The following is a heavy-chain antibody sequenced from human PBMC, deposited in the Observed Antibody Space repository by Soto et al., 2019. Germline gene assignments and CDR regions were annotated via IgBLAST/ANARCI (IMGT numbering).Heavy chain of an antibody. J-gene: IGHJ4*02. V-gene: IGHV3-33*01. D-gene: IGHD3-10*01. Sequence: QVHLVASGGGVVQPGRSLRLSCAASDFTFSTFGMHWVRQAPGKGLEWVAVIWYDGSKAYYADSVKGRFTISRDNSKNTLYLQMNSLRAEDTAVYYCARDIWFERSKCLDYWGQGTLVTVSS. CDR3: ARDIWFERSKCLDY. CDR2: IWYDGSKA. CDR1: DFTFSTFG.